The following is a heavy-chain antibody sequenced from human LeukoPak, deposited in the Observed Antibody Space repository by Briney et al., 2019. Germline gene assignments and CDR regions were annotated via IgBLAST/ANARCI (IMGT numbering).Heavy chain of an antibody. J-gene: IGHJ6*03. CDR3: AKAPAPKFYDILTGDRDYYYYMDV. D-gene: IGHD3-9*01. CDR1: LYTFTSYY. V-gene: IGHV1-46*01. CDR2: INPSGGST. Sequence: ALVKVSCSASLYTFTSYYMHWVRQAPGHGLEWMGIINPSGGSTSYAQKFQGRVTMTRDMSTSTVYMELSSLRSEDTAVYYCAKAPAPKFYDILTGDRDYYYYMDVWGKGTTDTISS.